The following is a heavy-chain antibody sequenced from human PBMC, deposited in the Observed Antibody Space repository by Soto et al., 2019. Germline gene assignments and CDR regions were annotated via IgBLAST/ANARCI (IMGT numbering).Heavy chain of an antibody. CDR1: GFTFSSYA. V-gene: IGHV3-23*01. CDR2: ISGSGGST. J-gene: IGHJ6*02. D-gene: IGHD5-18*01. CDR3: AKGYDLSGYSRMDV. Sequence: EAQLLESGGGLEHPGGSLRLSCTASGFTFSSYAMSWVRQAPGKGLEWVSGISGSGGSTYYADSVKGRFTISRDNSKNTLFLQMNSLRAEDTAVYHCAKGYDLSGYSRMDVWGQGTTVTVSS.